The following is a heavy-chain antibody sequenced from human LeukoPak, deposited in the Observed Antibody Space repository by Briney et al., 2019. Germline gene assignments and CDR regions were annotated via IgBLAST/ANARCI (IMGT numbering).Heavy chain of an antibody. CDR3: AKGGYCSSTSCYPSTLFDY. V-gene: IGHV3-23*01. CDR2: ISGSGGST. D-gene: IGHD2-2*01. CDR1: GFTFSSYA. Sequence: GGSLRLSCAASGFTFSSYAMSWVRQAPGKGLEWVSAISGSGGSTYYADSVKGRFTISRDNSKNTLYLQMNSLRAEDTAVYYCAKGGYCSSTSCYPSTLFDYWGQGTLVTVSS. J-gene: IGHJ4*02.